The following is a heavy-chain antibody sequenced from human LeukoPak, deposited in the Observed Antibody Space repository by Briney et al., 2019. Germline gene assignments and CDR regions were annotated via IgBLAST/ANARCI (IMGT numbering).Heavy chain of an antibody. D-gene: IGHD3-16*01. CDR3: AKSPYIASHIDFDY. J-gene: IGHJ4*02. CDR1: GFTFSSYA. Sequence: GGSLRLSCAASGFTFSSYAMSWVRQAPGKGLEWVSTVSGSGDSTWYAGSVKGRFTISRDNSKSTLYLQMNSLRAEDTAVYYCAKSPYIASHIDFDYWGQGTLVTVSS. V-gene: IGHV3-23*01. CDR2: VSGSGDST.